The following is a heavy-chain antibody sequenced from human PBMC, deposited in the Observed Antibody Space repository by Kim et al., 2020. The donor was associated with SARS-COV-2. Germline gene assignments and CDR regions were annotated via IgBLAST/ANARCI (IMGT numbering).Heavy chain of an antibody. V-gene: IGHV4-39*01. CDR1: GGSISSSSYY. Sequence: SETLSLTCTVSGGSISSSSYYWGWIRQPPGKGLEWIGSIYYSGSTYYNPSLKSRVTISVDTSKNQFSLKLSSVTAADTAVYYCARMPPLSLFPGEAAIPWFDPWGQGTLVTVSS. CDR2: IYYSGST. CDR3: ARMPPLSLFPGEAAIPWFDP. D-gene: IGHD2-2*01. J-gene: IGHJ5*02.